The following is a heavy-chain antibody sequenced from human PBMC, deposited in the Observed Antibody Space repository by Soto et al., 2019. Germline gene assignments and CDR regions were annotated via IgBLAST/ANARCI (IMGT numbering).Heavy chain of an antibody. Sequence: ASVKVSCKASGYIFRRSAIHWVRQAPGQRLEWMGWINVGNGNTKYLEKFQGRVTITRDTAASTSYMEVSSLRSEDTAVYYCAKGNNYGELSRGDAFDLWGQGTMVTFSS. J-gene: IGHJ3*01. V-gene: IGHV1-3*01. CDR3: AKGNNYGELSRGDAFDL. CDR1: GYIFRRSA. CDR2: INVGNGNT. D-gene: IGHD4-17*01.